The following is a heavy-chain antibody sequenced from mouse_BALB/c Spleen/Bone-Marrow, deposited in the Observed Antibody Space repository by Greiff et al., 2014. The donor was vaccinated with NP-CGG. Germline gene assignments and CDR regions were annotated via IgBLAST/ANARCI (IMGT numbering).Heavy chain of an antibody. CDR2: IDPASDYT. J-gene: IGHJ2*01. CDR3: ATLTGTFDY. V-gene: IGHV14-3*02. D-gene: IGHD4-1*01. CDR1: GFNIKDTY. Sequence: EVQLQQSGAELVKPGASVKLSCTASGFNIKDTYMHWVKQRPEQGLEWIGRIDPASDYTQFDSKFQGKATITADTSSNTACLQLSSLTSEDTAVYYCATLTGTFDYWGQGTTLTVSS.